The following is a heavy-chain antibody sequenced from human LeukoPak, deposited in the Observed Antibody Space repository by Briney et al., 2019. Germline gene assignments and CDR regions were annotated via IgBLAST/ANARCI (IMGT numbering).Heavy chain of an antibody. V-gene: IGHV4-4*07. D-gene: IGHD1-26*01. J-gene: IGHJ4*02. Sequence: SETLPLTCPVSGGSISNYYWTWIRQPAGKGLEGIGRIYCSGGTNYNPSLTSRVTMSVDMSKNQFSLKLSSVTAADTAVYYCASYSGSNVYEGYWGPGTLVTVSS. CDR3: ASYSGSNVYEGY. CDR2: IYCSGGT. CDR1: GGSISNYY.